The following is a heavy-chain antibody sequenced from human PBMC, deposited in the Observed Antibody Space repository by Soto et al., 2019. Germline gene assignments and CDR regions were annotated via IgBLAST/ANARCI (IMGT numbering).Heavy chain of an antibody. CDR2: ISSSSSYI. V-gene: IGHV3-21*01. CDR1: GFTFSSYS. J-gene: IGHJ3*02. Sequence: GGSLRLSCAASGFTFSSYSMNWVRQAPGKGLEWVSSISSSSSYIYYADSVKGRFTISRDNAKNSLYLQMNSLRAEDTAVYYCARVGCSGGSCYGAFDIWGQGTMVTVS. D-gene: IGHD2-15*01. CDR3: ARVGCSGGSCYGAFDI.